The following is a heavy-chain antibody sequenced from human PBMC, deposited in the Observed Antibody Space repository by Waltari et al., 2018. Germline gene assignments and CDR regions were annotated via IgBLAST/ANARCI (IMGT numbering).Heavy chain of an antibody. CDR3: VREGYSYDTGYYSGGYFDY. Sequence: EVQLLDSGGALVQPGGPLRLSCPASGFTFASFGLSWIRQAPGKGLEWVSGVSGRGQTTYYADSVKGRFTISRDNAKNIVYLQMSSLRAEDTAAYFCVREGYSYDTGYYSGGYFDYWGQGTLVTVSS. J-gene: IGHJ4*02. D-gene: IGHD3-22*01. V-gene: IGHV3-23*01. CDR1: GFTFASFG. CDR2: VSGRGQTT.